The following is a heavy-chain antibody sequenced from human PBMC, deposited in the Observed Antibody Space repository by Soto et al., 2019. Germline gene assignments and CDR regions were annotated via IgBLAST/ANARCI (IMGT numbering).Heavy chain of an antibody. CDR2: IIQMAGLA. D-gene: IGHD4-4*01. Sequence: SVKVSCKASGGIFSSYSISWVRQAPEQGLEWMGRIIQMAGLADYAQKLQGRVTMTTDSSTSTAYLDLRDLRSDDTAIYYCARDLAYRRPYWGQGTLVTVSS. CDR1: GGIFSSYS. V-gene: IGHV1-69*04. J-gene: IGHJ4*02. CDR3: ARDLAYRRPY.